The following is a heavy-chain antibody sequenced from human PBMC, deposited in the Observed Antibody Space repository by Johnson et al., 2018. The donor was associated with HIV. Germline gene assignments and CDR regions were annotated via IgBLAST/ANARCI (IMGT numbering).Heavy chain of an antibody. D-gene: IGHD4-11*01. Sequence: MHLVESGGGVERPGGSLRLSCAASGFDFSSSWMHWVRQAPGRGLVWVSRIRNDGSVTTYADSVKGRFFISSDNSRNALYLQMNSLRAEDTAMYYCARDPTTVITMAFDIWGQGTMVTVSS. J-gene: IGHJ3*02. CDR3: ARDPTTVITMAFDI. CDR2: IRNDGSVT. CDR1: GFDFSSSW. V-gene: IGHV3-74*01.